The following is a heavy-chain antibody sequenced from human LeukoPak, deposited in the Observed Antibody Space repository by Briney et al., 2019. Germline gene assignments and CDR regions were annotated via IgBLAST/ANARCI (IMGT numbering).Heavy chain of an antibody. J-gene: IGHJ6*02. CDR1: GGTFSSYA. CDR2: IIPIFGTA. Sequence: ASGKVSCKASGGTFSSYAISWVRQAPGQGLEWMGGIIPIFGTANYAQKFQGRVTITADESTSTAYMELSSLRSEDTAVYYCARDDYSTTAGYYYYGMDVWGQGTTVTVSS. V-gene: IGHV1-69*13. D-gene: IGHD4-11*01. CDR3: ARDDYSTTAGYYYYGMDV.